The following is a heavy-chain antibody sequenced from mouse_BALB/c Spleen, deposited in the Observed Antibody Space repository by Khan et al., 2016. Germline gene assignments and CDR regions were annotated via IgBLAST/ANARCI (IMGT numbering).Heavy chain of an antibody. J-gene: IGHJ3*01. CDR2: INPSNGDT. V-gene: IGHV1S81*02. CDR1: GYTFTCYS. Sequence: QVQLQQSGAELVKPGASVKFSRKASGYTFTCYSMYCVKQRPGQGLEWFEEINPSNGDTNSDERFKSKAILTVDKSSSTTYMQFSSLTSEDSPVYYCTRSRYDCPFACWDQGTLVSVTA. D-gene: IGHD2-4*01. CDR3: TRSRYDCPFAC.